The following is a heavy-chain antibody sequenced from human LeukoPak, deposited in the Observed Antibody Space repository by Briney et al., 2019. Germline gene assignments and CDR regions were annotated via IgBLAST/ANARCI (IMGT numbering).Heavy chain of an antibody. CDR3: ARVPIIIAVAGTGTFDY. V-gene: IGHV3-21*01. CDR2: ISSSSSYI. J-gene: IGHJ4*02. D-gene: IGHD6-19*01. Sequence: PGGSLRLSCAASGFTFSSYSMNWVRQAPGKGLEWVSSISSSSSYIYYADSVKGRFTISRDNAKNSLYLRMNSLRAEDTAVYYCARVPIIIAVAGTGTFDYWGQGTLVTVSS. CDR1: GFTFSSYS.